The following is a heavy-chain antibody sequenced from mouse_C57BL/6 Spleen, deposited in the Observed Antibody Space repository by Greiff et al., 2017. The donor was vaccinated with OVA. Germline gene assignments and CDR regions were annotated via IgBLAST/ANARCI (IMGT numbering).Heavy chain of an antibody. CDR1: GYTFTSYW. CDR2: INPSNGGT. D-gene: IGHD1-1*01. J-gene: IGHJ4*01. Sequence: LKQPGTELVKPGASVKLSCKASGYTFTSYWMHWVKQRPGQGLEWIGNINPSNGGTNYNEKFKSKATLTVDKSSSTAYMQLSSLTSEDSAVYYCARRDGSSSYYYAMDYWGQGTSVTVSS. CDR3: ARRDGSSSYYYAMDY. V-gene: IGHV1-53*01.